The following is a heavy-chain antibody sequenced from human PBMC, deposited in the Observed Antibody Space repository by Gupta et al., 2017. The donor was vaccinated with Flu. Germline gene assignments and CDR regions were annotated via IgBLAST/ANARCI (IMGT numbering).Heavy chain of an antibody. V-gene: IGHV3-21*01. J-gene: IGHJ4*02. D-gene: IGHD1-26*01. CDR2: ISSSSSYI. Sequence: EVQLVESGGGLVKPGGSLRLSCAASGFTFSSYSMNWVRQAPGKGLEWVSSISSSSSYIYYADSVKGRFTISRDNAKNSLYLQMKSLRAEDTAVYYCARETPGGATLDYWGQGTLVTVSS. CDR1: GFTFSSYS. CDR3: ARETPGGATLDY.